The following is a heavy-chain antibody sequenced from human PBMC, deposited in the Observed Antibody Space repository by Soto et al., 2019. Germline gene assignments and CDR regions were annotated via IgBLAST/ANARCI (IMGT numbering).Heavy chain of an antibody. D-gene: IGHD6-19*01. Sequence: GGSLRLSGAASGFTFSSYAISWVRQAPGKGLEWVSAISGSGGSTYYADSVKGRFTISRDNSKNTLYLQMNSLRAEDTAVYYCARIAVAGNAGMDVWGQGTTVTVSS. CDR3: ARIAVAGNAGMDV. V-gene: IGHV3-23*01. CDR1: GFTFSSYA. J-gene: IGHJ6*02. CDR2: ISGSGGST.